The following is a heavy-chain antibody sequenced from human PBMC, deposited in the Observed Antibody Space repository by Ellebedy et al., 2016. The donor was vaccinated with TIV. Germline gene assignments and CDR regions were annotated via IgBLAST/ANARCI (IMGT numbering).Heavy chain of an antibody. CDR2: INPSGGST. J-gene: IGHJ5*02. V-gene: IGHV1-46*01. CDR1: GYTFTSYY. D-gene: IGHD2-2*01. CDR3: AREGCSSTSCERNWFDP. Sequence: ASVKVSCXASGYTFTSYYMHWVRQAPGQGLEWMGIINPSGGSTSYAQKFQGWVTMTRDTSISTAYMELSRLRSDDTAVYYCAREGCSSTSCERNWFDPWGQGTLVTVSS.